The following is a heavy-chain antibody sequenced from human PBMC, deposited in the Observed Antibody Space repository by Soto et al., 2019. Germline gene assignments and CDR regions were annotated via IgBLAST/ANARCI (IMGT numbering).Heavy chain of an antibody. Sequence: QVQLVQSGAEVKKPGSSVKVSCKASGGTFSSYAISWVRQAPGQGLEWMGGIIPIFGTANYAEKYQGRVTNTADESTSTAYMELSSLRSEDTAVYYCARPYDSSGYYRADLIYWGQGTLVTVSS. D-gene: IGHD3-22*01. CDR3: ARPYDSSGYYRADLIY. J-gene: IGHJ4*02. CDR2: IIPIFGTA. CDR1: GGTFSSYA. V-gene: IGHV1-69*01.